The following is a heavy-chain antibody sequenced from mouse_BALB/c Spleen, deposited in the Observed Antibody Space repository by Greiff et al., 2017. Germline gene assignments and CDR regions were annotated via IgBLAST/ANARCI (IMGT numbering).Heavy chain of an antibody. V-gene: IGHV5-9-3*01. CDR2: ISSGGSYT. Sequence: EVQGVESGGGLVKPGGSLKLSCAASGFTFSSYAMSWVRQTPEKRLEWVATISSGGSYTYYPDSVKGRFTISRDNAKNTLYLQMSSLRSEDTAMYYCARGDYYGRGAMDYWGQGTSVIVSS. CDR1: GFTFSSYA. D-gene: IGHD1-1*01. J-gene: IGHJ4*01. CDR3: ARGDYYGRGAMDY.